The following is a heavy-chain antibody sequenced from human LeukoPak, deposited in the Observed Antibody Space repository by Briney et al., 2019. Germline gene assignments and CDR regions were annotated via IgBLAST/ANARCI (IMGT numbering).Heavy chain of an antibody. J-gene: IGHJ3*02. Sequence: GGSLRLSCAASGFTFSDYYMSWIRQAPGKGLEWVSYISSSGSTIYYADSVKGRFTISRDNAKNSLYLQMNSLRAEDTAVYHCACPLLGDSSGYYYRAFDIWGQGTMVTVSS. V-gene: IGHV3-11*01. CDR3: ACPLLGDSSGYYYRAFDI. CDR1: GFTFSDYY. D-gene: IGHD3-22*01. CDR2: ISSSGSTI.